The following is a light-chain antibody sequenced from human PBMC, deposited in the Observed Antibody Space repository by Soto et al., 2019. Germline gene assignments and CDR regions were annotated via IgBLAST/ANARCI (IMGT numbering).Light chain of an antibody. V-gene: IGLV2-14*01. Sequence: QSALTQPASVSGSPGQSITISSTGTSSDVGGYNYVSWYQQHPAKAPKLMIYNVNYRPSGVSNRFSGSKSGNKASLTISGLQAEDEGDYYCSSYTSSTTLIFGGGTKLTVL. CDR1: SSDVGGYNY. CDR3: SSYTSSTTLI. J-gene: IGLJ2*01. CDR2: NVN.